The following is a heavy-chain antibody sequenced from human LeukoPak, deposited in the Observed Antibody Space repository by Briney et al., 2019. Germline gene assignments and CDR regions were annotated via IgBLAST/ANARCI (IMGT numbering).Heavy chain of an antibody. J-gene: IGHJ6*02. V-gene: IGHV3-30*18. Sequence: PGGSLRLSCAASGFTFSSYGMHWVRQAPGKGLEWVAVISYDGSNKYYADSVKGRFTISKDNSKNTLYLQMNSLRAEDTAVYYCAKDLGYSYGYGYYYYGMDVWGQGTTVTVSS. CDR3: AKDLGYSYGYGYYYYGMDV. D-gene: IGHD5-18*01. CDR1: GFTFSSYG. CDR2: ISYDGSNK.